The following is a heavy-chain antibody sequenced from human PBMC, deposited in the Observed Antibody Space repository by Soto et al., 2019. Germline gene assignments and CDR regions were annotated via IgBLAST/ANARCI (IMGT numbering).Heavy chain of an antibody. V-gene: IGHV1-18*01. CDR1: GYTFTTYA. Sequence: GASVKVSCKASGYTFTTYAMHWVRQAPGQRLEWMGWISAYNGNTNYAQKLQGRVTMTTDTSTSTAYMELRSLRSDDTAVYYCAREGAGATLYYYGMDVWGQGTTVTVSS. CDR2: ISAYNGNT. J-gene: IGHJ6*02. CDR3: AREGAGATLYYYGMDV. D-gene: IGHD1-26*01.